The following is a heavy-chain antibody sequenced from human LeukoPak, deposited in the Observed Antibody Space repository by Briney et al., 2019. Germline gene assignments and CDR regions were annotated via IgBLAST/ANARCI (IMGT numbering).Heavy chain of an antibody. CDR2: IIPMFGTA. V-gene: IGHV1-69*05. CDR1: GGTFSSHA. D-gene: IGHD3-22*01. CDR3: ASSMTDHYDSSGISFDY. J-gene: IGHJ4*02. Sequence: GASVKVSCKASGGTFSSHAISWVRQAPGQGLEWMRRIIPMFGTANYAQKFQGRVTISTDESTSTAYMEVSSLRSEDTAVYYCASSMTDHYDSSGISFDYWGQGTLVTVSS.